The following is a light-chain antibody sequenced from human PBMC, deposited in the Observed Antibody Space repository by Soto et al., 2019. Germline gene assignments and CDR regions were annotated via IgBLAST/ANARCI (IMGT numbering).Light chain of an antibody. Sequence: DIVLTQSPATLSLSPGERATLSCRASQSVRSNLAWYQQKPGQAPRLLIYDASNRATGIPARFSGSGSGTDFTLTIISLEPEDFAVYYCQQRSNWQFTFGPGTKVDIK. CDR2: DAS. CDR1: QSVRSN. J-gene: IGKJ3*01. CDR3: QQRSNWQFT. V-gene: IGKV3-11*01.